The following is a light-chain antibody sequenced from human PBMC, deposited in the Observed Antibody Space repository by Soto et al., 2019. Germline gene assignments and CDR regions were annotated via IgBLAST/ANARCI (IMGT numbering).Light chain of an antibody. J-gene: IGLJ1*01. CDR3: QSYDSSLRGGYV. Sequence: QSVLTQPPSVSGAPGQRVTISCTGSSSNIGAGYDVHWYQQLPGTAPKLLIYGNSNRPSGVPDRFSGSKSGTSASLAITGLQAEDEADYYRQSYDSSLRGGYVFGTGPKATVL. V-gene: IGLV1-40*01. CDR2: GNS. CDR1: SSNIGAGYD.